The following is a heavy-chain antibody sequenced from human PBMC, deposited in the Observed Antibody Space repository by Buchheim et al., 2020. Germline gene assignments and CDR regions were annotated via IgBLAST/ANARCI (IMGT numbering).Heavy chain of an antibody. V-gene: IGHV3-48*02. CDR1: GFTFTSYA. CDR3: ARPWSYSSSSSGGMDV. Sequence: EVQLLESGGGLVQPGGSLRLSCAASGFTFTSYAMSWVRQAPGKGLEWVSYISSSSSTIYYADSVKGRFTISRANAKNSLYLQMNSLRDEDTAVYYCARPWSYSSSSSGGMDVWGQGTT. J-gene: IGHJ6*02. CDR2: ISSSSSTI. D-gene: IGHD6-6*01.